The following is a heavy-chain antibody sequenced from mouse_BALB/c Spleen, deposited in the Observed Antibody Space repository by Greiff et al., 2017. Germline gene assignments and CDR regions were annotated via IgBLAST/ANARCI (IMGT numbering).Heavy chain of an antibody. Sequence: VQLQQSGAELVRPGSSVKISCKASGYAFSSYWMNWVKQRPGQGLEWIGQIYPGDGDTNYNGKFKGKATLTADKSSSTAYMQLSSLTSEDSAVYFCARGGVWYTMDYWGQGTSVTVSS. D-gene: IGHD2-10*02. CDR3: ARGGVWYTMDY. CDR2: IYPGDGDT. J-gene: IGHJ4*01. V-gene: IGHV1-80*01. CDR1: GYAFSSYW.